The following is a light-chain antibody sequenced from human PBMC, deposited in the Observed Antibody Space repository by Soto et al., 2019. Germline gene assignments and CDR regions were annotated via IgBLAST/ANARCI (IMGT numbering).Light chain of an antibody. Sequence: QSVLTQPPSVSAAPGQKVTISCSGSSSNIGGFYVSWYQQLPGTAPKLLIYDNDKRPSGIPDRFSGSKSGTSATLGITGLQNGDEGDYYCGTWDSSLSGVVFGGGTKLTVL. CDR2: DND. V-gene: IGLV1-51*01. CDR1: SSNIGGFY. CDR3: GTWDSSLSGVV. J-gene: IGLJ2*01.